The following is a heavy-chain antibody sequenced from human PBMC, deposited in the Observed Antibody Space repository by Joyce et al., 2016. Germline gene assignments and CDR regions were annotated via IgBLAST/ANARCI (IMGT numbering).Heavy chain of an antibody. Sequence: QVHLVQSGAEVKKPGASVKVSCKASGLSFTDYYIYWVRQPPGQGLEGRGWINPNSGGSHHAQKFQGRLTMTRDTSISTAYMELSRLRSDDTAVIYCARGFSSGRYGLDVWGTGTTVTVSS. CDR1: GLSFTDYY. CDR2: INPNSGGS. CDR3: ARGFSSGRYGLDV. V-gene: IGHV1-2*02. J-gene: IGHJ6*04. D-gene: IGHD6-19*01.